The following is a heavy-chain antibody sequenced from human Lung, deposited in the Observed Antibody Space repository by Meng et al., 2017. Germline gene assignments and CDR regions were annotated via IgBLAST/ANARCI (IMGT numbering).Heavy chain of an antibody. Sequence: GQLGEVGGGLVQPGGSLGLSCAASGFTFSTHWMHWVRQAPGKGLEWVSRITGDGSSTIYADSVQGRFTMSRDNAKNTLSLQMNSLRAEDTAVYYCARGGVTTDDWGQGTLVTVSS. CDR2: ITGDGSST. V-gene: IGHV3-74*01. J-gene: IGHJ4*02. CDR3: ARGGVTTDD. D-gene: IGHD4-17*01. CDR1: GFTFSTHW.